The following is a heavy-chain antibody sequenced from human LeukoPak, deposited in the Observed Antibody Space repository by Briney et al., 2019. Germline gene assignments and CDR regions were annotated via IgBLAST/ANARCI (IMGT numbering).Heavy chain of an antibody. V-gene: IGHV3-21*01. J-gene: IGHJ6*03. Sequence: GGSLRLSCADSGFTFSNYNMNWVRQAPGKAMEWVSSITSSGTYTFYADSVKGRFTISRDNAKNSLYLQMDSLGPEDTAVYYCARDPYSGNYGTYYYYYMNVWGKGTTVTISS. D-gene: IGHD1-26*01. CDR1: GFTFSNYN. CDR3: ARDPYSGNYGTYYYYYMNV. CDR2: ITSSGTYT.